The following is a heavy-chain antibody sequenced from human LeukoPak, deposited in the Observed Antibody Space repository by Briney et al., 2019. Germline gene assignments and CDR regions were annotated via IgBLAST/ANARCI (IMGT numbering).Heavy chain of an antibody. V-gene: IGHV1-69*04. CDR3: ARDLYDILTGYAPARFDY. J-gene: IGHJ4*02. CDR1: GGTFSSYA. Sequence: GSSVKVSCKASGGTFSSYAISWVRQAPGQGLEWMGRIIPILGIANYAQKFQGRVTITADKYTSTAYMEMSSLRSEDTAVYYCARDLYDILTGYAPARFDYWGQGTLVTVSS. CDR2: IIPILGIA. D-gene: IGHD3-9*01.